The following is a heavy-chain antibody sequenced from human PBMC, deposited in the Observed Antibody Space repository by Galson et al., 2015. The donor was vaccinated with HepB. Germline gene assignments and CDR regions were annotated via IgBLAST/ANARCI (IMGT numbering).Heavy chain of an antibody. V-gene: IGHV4-31*03. D-gene: IGHD7-27*01. J-gene: IGHJ4*02. Sequence: SLTCSVSGASINSRGHYWSWIRQHPGKGLEWIGYIDYNGRTHYNPSLKSRVTISVDTSDNQFSLKVTSVTAADTAVYYCARDLGRTIDQLGQGTLVAVSS. CDR2: IDYNGRT. CDR3: ARDLGRTIDQ. CDR1: GASINSRGHY.